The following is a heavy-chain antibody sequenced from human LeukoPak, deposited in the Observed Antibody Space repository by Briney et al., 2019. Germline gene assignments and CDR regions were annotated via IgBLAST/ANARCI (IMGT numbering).Heavy chain of an antibody. CDR2: IKQDGSEE. J-gene: IGHJ4*02. CDR3: ARSYY. CDR1: GFTFSRSW. V-gene: IGHV3-7*01. Sequence: GGSLRLSCAASGFTFSRSWMSWVRQAPGKGLVWVASIKQDGSEEYYVDSLKGRFTISRDNAENSLYLQMNSLRAEDTAVYYCARSYYWGQGTLVTVSS.